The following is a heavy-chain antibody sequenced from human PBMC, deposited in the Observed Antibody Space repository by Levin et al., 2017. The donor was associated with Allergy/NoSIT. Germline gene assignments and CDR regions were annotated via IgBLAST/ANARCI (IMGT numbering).Heavy chain of an antibody. J-gene: IGHJ6*02. V-gene: IGHV4-39*07. CDR1: GGSISSSSYY. Sequence: SETLSLTCTVSGGSISSSSYYWGWIRQPPGKGLEWIGSIYYSGSTYYNPSLKSRVTISVDTSKNQFSLKLSSVTAADTAVYYCARTLWFELSGGMDVWGQGTTVTVSS. D-gene: IGHD3-10*01. CDR3: ARTLWFELSGGMDV. CDR2: IYYSGST.